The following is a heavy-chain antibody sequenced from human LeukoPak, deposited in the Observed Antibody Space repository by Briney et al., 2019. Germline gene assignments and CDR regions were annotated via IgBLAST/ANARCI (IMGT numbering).Heavy chain of an antibody. CDR3: APRGYSSSLNYYYYYMDV. V-gene: IGHV3-30*02. J-gene: IGHJ6*03. Sequence: GGSLRLSCASSGFTFSSYGMHWDRQAPGKGLEWVAFIRYDGSNKYYADSVKGRFTISRDNSKNTLYLQMNSLRAEDTAVYYCAPRGYSSSLNYYYYYMDVWGKGTTVTVSS. CDR1: GFTFSSYG. CDR2: IRYDGSNK. D-gene: IGHD6-13*01.